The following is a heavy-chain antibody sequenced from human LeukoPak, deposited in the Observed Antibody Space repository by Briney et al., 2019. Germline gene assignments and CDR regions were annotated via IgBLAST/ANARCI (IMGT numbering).Heavy chain of an antibody. V-gene: IGHV1-2*02. CDR2: INPNSGVT. CDR3: ARQGALVKGIDY. D-gene: IGHD6-13*01. Sequence: ASVKVSCKASGYTFTGYYMHWVRQAPGQGLERMGWINPNSGVTNYAQKFQGRVTMTRDTSISTVYMELSRLRSDDTAVYYCARQGALVKGIDYWGQGTLVTVSS. J-gene: IGHJ4*02. CDR1: GYTFTGYY.